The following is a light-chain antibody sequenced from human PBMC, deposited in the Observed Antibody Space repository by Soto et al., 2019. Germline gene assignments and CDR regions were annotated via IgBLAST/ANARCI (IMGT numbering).Light chain of an antibody. J-gene: IGKJ1*01. V-gene: IGKV1-5*01. CDR1: QRISSW. Sequence: GDRVTITCRASQRISSWLAWYQQKPGRAPKLLTYDASSLQSGVPSRFSGSGSGTEFTLTISSLQPDDFATYYCQKYNSYSWKFGQGTKVDIK. CDR3: QKYNSYSWK. CDR2: DAS.